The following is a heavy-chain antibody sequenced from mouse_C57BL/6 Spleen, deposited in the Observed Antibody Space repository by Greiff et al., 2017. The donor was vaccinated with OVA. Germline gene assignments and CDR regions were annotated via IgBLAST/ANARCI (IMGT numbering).Heavy chain of an antibody. CDR2: IHPNSGST. CDR1: GYTFTSYW. D-gene: IGHD2-3*01. J-gene: IGHJ4*01. Sequence: VQLQQPGAELVKPGASVKLSCKASGYTFTSYWMHWVKQRPGQGLEWIGMIHPNSGSTNYNEKFKSKATLTVDTSSSTAYMQLSSLTSEDSAVYYCARCEDGYYYAMDYWGQGTSVTVSS. V-gene: IGHV1-64*01. CDR3: ARCEDGYYYAMDY.